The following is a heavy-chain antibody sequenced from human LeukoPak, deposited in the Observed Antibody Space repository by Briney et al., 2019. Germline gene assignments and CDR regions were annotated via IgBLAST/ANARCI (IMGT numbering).Heavy chain of an antibody. J-gene: IGHJ4*02. CDR3: ARDPSVTTPGRYFDY. V-gene: IGHV1-46*01. Sequence: ASVKVSCKASGYTFTSYYMHWVRQAPGQGLEWMGIINPSGGSTSYAQKFQGRVTMTRDTSTSTVYMELSSLRPEDTAVYYCARDPSVTTPGRYFDYWGQGTLVTVSS. D-gene: IGHD4-17*01. CDR2: INPSGGST. CDR1: GYTFTSYY.